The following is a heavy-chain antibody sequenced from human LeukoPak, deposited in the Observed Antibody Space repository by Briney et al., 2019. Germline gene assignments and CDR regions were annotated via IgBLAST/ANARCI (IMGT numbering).Heavy chain of an antibody. V-gene: IGHV5-51*01. CDR3: ARQVGPTLNFDY. CDR1: GYSFSTYW. J-gene: IGHJ4*02. Sequence: GESLKISCKGSGYSFSTYWIGWVRQLPGKGLEWMGIIYPGDFDTRYSPSFQGQVTISADKSISTAYLQWSSLKASDTAIYYCARQVGPTLNFDYWGQGTLVTVSS. CDR2: IYPGDFDT. D-gene: IGHD1-26*01.